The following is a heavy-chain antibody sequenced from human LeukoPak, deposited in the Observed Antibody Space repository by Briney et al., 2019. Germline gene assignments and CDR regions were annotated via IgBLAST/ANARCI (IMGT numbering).Heavy chain of an antibody. Sequence: GVSLKISCKGSGYRFTIYWIGWVRQMPGKGLEWMGIIYPGDSETRYSPSFQGQVTISVDKSISTAYLQWSSLKASDSAMYYCARLTNAYLDYWGQGTLVTVSS. CDR3: ARLTNAYLDY. CDR1: GYRFTIYW. J-gene: IGHJ4*02. CDR2: IYPGDSET. V-gene: IGHV5-51*01. D-gene: IGHD3-16*01.